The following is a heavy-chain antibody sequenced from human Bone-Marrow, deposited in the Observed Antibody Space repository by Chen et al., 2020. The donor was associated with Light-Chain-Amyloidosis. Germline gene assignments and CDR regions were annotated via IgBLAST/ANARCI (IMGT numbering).Heavy chain of an antibody. CDR3: ARTLRYGHQVYFDY. CDR2: ISFDG. J-gene: IGHJ4*02. CDR1: GFPFSSHA. D-gene: IGHD3-9*01. Sequence: QVQLVESGGGVVQPGTSLRLPCVGSGFPFSSHARHWVRQAPGRGLEGVAVISFDGRADSVQGRFTVSRDNSKSTLYLQMDSLRPDDTAVYYCARTLRYGHQVYFDYWGQGTLVTVSS. V-gene: IGHV3-30*04.